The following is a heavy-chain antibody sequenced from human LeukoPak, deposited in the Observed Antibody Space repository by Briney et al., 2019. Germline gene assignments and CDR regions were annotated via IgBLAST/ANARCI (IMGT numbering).Heavy chain of an antibody. V-gene: IGHV1-69*05. J-gene: IGHJ5*02. CDR3: ARDSSSHQDNWFDP. D-gene: IGHD6-6*01. CDR1: GGTFSSYA. CDR2: TIPIFGTA. Sequence: GASVKVSCKASGGTFSSYAISWVRQAPGQGLEWMGGTIPIFGTANYAQKFQGRVTITTDESTSTAYMELSSLRSEDTAVYYCARDSSSHQDNWFDPWGQGTLVTVSS.